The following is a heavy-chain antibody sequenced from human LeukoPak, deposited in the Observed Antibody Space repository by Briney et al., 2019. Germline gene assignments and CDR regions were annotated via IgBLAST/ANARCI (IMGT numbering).Heavy chain of an antibody. Sequence: SETLSLTCTVSGGSISSSSSYWSWIRQPAGKGLEWIGRIYTSGSTNYNPSLKSRVTMSVDTSKNQFSLKLSSVTAADTAVYYCARLVRGYQLLFYYFDYWGQGTLVTVSS. J-gene: IGHJ4*02. D-gene: IGHD2-2*01. CDR3: ARLVRGYQLLFYYFDY. CDR2: IYTSGST. V-gene: IGHV4-61*02. CDR1: GGSISSSSSY.